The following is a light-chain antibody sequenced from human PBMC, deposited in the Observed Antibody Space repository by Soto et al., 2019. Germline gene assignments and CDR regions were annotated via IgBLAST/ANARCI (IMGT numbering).Light chain of an antibody. CDR1: SSDVGGYNY. CDR2: EVS. V-gene: IGLV2-14*01. J-gene: IGLJ1*01. Sequence: QSVLTQPASVSGSPGQSITISCTGTSSDVGGYNYASWYQQHPGKAPKLIIYEVSNRASEISNRFSGSKSGNTASLTISGLQAEDEADDYCSSYTSGSTYVFGTGTKGTVL. CDR3: SSYTSGSTYV.